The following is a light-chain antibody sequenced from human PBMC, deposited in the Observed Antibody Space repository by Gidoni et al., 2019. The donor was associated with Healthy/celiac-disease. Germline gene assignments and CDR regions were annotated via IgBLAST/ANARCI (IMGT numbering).Light chain of an antibody. Sequence: DIQMTKSPSSLSASVGDRVTITCRASQSISSYLNWYQQKPGKAPKLLIYAASSLQSGVPSRFSCIGSGTDFTLTISSLQPEDFATYYCQQSYSTPSTFGQXPKLEIK. V-gene: IGKV1-39*01. CDR3: QQSYSTPST. J-gene: IGKJ2*01. CDR2: AAS. CDR1: QSISSY.